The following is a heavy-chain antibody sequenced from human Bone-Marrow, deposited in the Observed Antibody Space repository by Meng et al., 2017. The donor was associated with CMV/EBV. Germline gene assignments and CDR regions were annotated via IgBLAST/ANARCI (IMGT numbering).Heavy chain of an antibody. Sequence: GGSLRLSCAASGFTFASYAMSWVRQAPGKGLEWVSGISSSGGSTYYADSVKGRFTISRDNSKNTLYLQMNSLRAEDTAVYYCASRYYDFWSGYYSPYGMDVWGQGTTVTVSS. CDR3: ASRYYDFWSGYYSPYGMDV. J-gene: IGHJ6*02. CDR2: ISSSGGST. V-gene: IGHV3-23*01. CDR1: GFTFASYA. D-gene: IGHD3-3*01.